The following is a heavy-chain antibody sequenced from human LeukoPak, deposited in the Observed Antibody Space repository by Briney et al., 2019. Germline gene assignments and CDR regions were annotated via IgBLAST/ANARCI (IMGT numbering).Heavy chain of an antibody. CDR2: IYYSGST. V-gene: IGHV4-59*01. CDR3: ATKGTGTYSPFDS. CDR1: GGTIRSYY. Sequence: SETLSLTCIVSGGTIRSYYWSWIRQPPGKGLEWIANIYYSGSTSYNPSLKSRVTISVDTSKNQFSLKLSSVTAADTAIYYCATKGTGTYSPFDSWGQGTLVTVSS. D-gene: IGHD1-26*01. J-gene: IGHJ4*02.